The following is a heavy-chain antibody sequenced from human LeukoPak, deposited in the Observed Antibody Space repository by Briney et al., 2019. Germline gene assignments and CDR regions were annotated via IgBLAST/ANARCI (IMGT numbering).Heavy chain of an antibody. V-gene: IGHV5-51*01. Sequence: GESLKISCKGSGYSFTSYWIGWVRQMPGKGLEWMGIIYPGDSDTTYSPSFQGQVTISADKSISTAYLQWSSLKASNSAMYYCGRIPAAGSLKGSFDIWGQGTMVTVSS. J-gene: IGHJ3*02. D-gene: IGHD6-13*01. CDR2: IYPGDSDT. CDR3: GRIPAAGSLKGSFDI. CDR1: GYSFTSYW.